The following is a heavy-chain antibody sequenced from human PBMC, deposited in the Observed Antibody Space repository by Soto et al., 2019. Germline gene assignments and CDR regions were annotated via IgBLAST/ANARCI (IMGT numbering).Heavy chain of an antibody. J-gene: IGHJ5*02. Sequence: SETLSLTCTVSGGSISSYYWSCIRQPAGKGLEWIVRSYTSRSTNYNPSLKSRVTMSVDTSKNQFSLKLSSVTAADAAVYYCARGQRRFLEWLLGDNWFYPWGQGTLVTVS. CDR2: SYTSRST. D-gene: IGHD3-3*01. CDR1: GGSISSYY. CDR3: ARGQRRFLEWLLGDNWFYP. V-gene: IGHV4-4*07.